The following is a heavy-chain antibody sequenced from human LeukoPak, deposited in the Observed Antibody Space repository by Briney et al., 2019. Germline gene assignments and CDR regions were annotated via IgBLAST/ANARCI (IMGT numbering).Heavy chain of an antibody. Sequence: GGSLRLSCAASGFTFSSYAMSWVRQAPGKGLEWVSAISGSGGSTYYADSMKGRFTISRDNSKNTLYLQMNSLRAEDTAVYYCAKSSYYDSSGYYSTPFDYWGQGTLVTVSS. V-gene: IGHV3-23*01. J-gene: IGHJ4*02. D-gene: IGHD3-22*01. CDR3: AKSSYYDSSGYYSTPFDY. CDR1: GFTFSSYA. CDR2: ISGSGGST.